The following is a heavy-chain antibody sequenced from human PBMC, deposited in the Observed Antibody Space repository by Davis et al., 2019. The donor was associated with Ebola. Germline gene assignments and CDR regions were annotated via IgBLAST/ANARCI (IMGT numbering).Heavy chain of an antibody. J-gene: IGHJ4*02. D-gene: IGHD5-18*01. Sequence: GESLKISCAASGFTFGSYAMDWVRQSPGKGLEWVSAITGGSTYTYYADSVKGRFTISRDKSKNTLYLQMNSLRAEDTAVYYCATTRAGYSYASGGSFDYWGQGTLVTVSS. CDR3: ATTRAGYSYASGGSFDY. CDR2: ITGGSTYT. CDR1: GFTFGSYA. V-gene: IGHV3-23*01.